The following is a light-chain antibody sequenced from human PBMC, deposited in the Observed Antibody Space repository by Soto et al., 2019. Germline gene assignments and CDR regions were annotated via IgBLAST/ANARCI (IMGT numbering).Light chain of an antibody. J-gene: IGKJ1*01. CDR2: GAS. Sequence: IVLPQSPGTLSLSPGEGATLSCRASQSVSGDYLAWYQSKPGQAPRLLIHGASNRATGIPDRFSGSGSGTEFTLTISSLQSEDFAVYYCQQYNNWPPVTFGQVAKVAIK. CDR1: QSVSGD. V-gene: IGKV3D-15*01. CDR3: QQYNNWPPVT.